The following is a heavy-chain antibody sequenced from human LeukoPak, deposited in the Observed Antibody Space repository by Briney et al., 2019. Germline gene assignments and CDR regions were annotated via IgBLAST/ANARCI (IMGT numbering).Heavy chain of an antibody. CDR2: INHSEST. Sequence: SETLSLTCAVYGGSFSDYYWSWIRQPPGKGLEWIGEINHSESTNYNPSLKSRVTISVDTSKNQFSLKLSSVTAADTAVYYCARVGDYYDTSGSWASAFDIWGQGTMVTVSS. CDR3: ARVGDYYDTSGSWASAFDI. D-gene: IGHD3-22*01. CDR1: GGSFSDYY. V-gene: IGHV4-34*01. J-gene: IGHJ3*02.